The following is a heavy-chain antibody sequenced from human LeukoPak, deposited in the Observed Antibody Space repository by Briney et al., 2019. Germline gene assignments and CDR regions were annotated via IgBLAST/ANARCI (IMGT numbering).Heavy chain of an antibody. CDR2: IKQDGSEK. Sequence: PGGSLRLSCAASGFTFSNYWMNWVRQAPGKGLEWVANIKQDGSEKYYVDSVKGRFTVSRDNAKNSLYLQMNSLRAEDTAVYYCARFGLTNWYFDLWGRGTLVTVSS. D-gene: IGHD3/OR15-3a*01. CDR1: GFTFSNYW. V-gene: IGHV3-7*01. J-gene: IGHJ2*01. CDR3: ARFGLTNWYFDL.